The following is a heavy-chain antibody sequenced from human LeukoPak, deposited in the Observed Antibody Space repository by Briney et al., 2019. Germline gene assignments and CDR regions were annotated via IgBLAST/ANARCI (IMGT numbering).Heavy chain of an antibody. Sequence: GGSLRLSCAASGFTFSSYWMHWVRQAPGKGLVWVSRIDSDGSSASYADSVKGRFTISRDNAKNTLYLQMNSLRAEDTAVYYCARGVTIFGVVIKFYNWFDPWGQGTLVTVSS. J-gene: IGHJ5*02. CDR3: ARGVTIFGVVIKFYNWFDP. CDR2: IDSDGSSA. V-gene: IGHV3-74*01. D-gene: IGHD3-3*01. CDR1: GFTFSSYW.